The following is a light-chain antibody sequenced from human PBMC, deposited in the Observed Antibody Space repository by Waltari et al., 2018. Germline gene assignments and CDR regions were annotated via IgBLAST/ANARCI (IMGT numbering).Light chain of an antibody. CDR2: WAS. CDR3: QQYYAIPRT. CDR1: QSVLYSSNNKNY. J-gene: IGKJ1*01. V-gene: IGKV4-1*01. Sequence: DIVMTQSTDSLAVYLGERATINCKSSQSVLYSSNNKNYLAWYQQRPGQPPKLLIYWASTRESGVPDRFSGSGSGTDFTLTISSLLAEDVAVYYCQQYYAIPRTFGQGTKVEIK.